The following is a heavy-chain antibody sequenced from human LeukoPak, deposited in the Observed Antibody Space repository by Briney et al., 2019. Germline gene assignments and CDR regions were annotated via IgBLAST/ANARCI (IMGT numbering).Heavy chain of an antibody. V-gene: IGHV1-46*01. J-gene: IGHJ6*02. D-gene: IGHD3-3*01. CDR3: ARAAGPTIFGVVPPRPPTYGMDV. CDR2: INPSGGST. Sequence: ASVKVSCKASGYTFTSYYMHWVRQAPGQGLEWMGIINPSGGSTSYAQKFQGRVTMTRDTSTSTVYMELNSLRSEDTAVYYCARAAGPTIFGVVPPRPPTYGMDVWGQGTTVTVSS. CDR1: GYTFTSYY.